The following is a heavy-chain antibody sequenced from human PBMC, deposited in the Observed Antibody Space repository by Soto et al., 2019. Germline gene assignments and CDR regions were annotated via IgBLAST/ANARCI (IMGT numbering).Heavy chain of an antibody. CDR2: MNPNSGDT. D-gene: IGHD5-12*01. J-gene: IGHJ6*03. CDR1: GYRFSVYY. Sequence: QVQLVQSGAEVKKPGASVTVSCKASGYRFSVYYLHWVRQAPGQGPEGMGWMNPNSGDTKYAQKFKGRVTMTRETSVRTAFMELNWLKSDDTAVYYCARESGGATATLDYYYFYMDVWGIGTTVTVSS. CDR3: ARESGGATATLDYYYFYMDV. V-gene: IGHV1-2*02.